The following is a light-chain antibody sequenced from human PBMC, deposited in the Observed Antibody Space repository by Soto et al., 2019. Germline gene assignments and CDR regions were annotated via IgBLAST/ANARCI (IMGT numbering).Light chain of an antibody. CDR1: LSVSSSF. CDR2: SAS. J-gene: IGKJ1*01. Sequence: EIVLTQSPGTLSLSPGERATLSCRASLSVSSSFLAWYQQKPGQAPRLLIYSASSRATGIPDRFSGSVSGTDFTITIIRLEPEDFAVYYCQQYGSSPWTFGQGTKVEIK. CDR3: QQYGSSPWT. V-gene: IGKV3-20*01.